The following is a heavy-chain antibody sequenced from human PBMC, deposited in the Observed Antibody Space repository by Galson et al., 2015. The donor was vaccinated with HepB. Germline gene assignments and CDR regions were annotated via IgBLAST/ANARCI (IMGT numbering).Heavy chain of an antibody. V-gene: IGHV1-2*04. D-gene: IGHD3-10*01. CDR2: ISPNTGVT. Sequence: SVKVSCKASGYTFTDYPIHWVRQAPGQGLEWMGWISPNTGVTDYAQKFQGWVTMTRDTAISTVYMELNRLTSDDTAVYYCARDLGSPHYYFMDVWGKGTTVTVSS. J-gene: IGHJ6*03. CDR3: ARDLGSPHYYFMDV. CDR1: GYTFTDYP.